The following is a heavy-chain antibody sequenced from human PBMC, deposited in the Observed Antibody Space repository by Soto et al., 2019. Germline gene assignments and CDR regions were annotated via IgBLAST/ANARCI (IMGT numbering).Heavy chain of an antibody. CDR1: GGSFSSGSYY. CDR2: IYYSGST. D-gene: IGHD4-17*01. J-gene: IGHJ5*02. CDR3: ARSSYTTGGNWFDP. V-gene: IGHV4-61*01. Sequence: WETLSLTCTVSGGSFSSGSYYWSWHRQPPGKGLEWIGYIYYSGSTNYNPSLKSRVTISVDTSKNPFSLKLSSVTAADTAVYYCARSSYTTGGNWFDPWGQGTRVTVSS.